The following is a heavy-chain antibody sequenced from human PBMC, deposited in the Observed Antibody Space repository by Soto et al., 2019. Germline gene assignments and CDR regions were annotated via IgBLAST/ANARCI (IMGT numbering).Heavy chain of an antibody. J-gene: IGHJ4*02. CDR2: ISAYNGNT. V-gene: IGHV1-18*01. CDR1: GYAFTSDG. CDR3: ARDGRIAVPGIDY. D-gene: IGHD6-19*01. Sequence: SSVNVSCKASGYAFTSDGISWVRQAPGQGLEWMGWISAYNGNTNYAQKLQGRVTMTTDTSTSKDYMELRRLRSDDTAVYYCARDGRIAVPGIDYSGQATLATVSS.